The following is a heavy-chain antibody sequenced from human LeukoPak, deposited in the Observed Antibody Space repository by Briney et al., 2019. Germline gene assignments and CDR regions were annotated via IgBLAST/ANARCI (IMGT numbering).Heavy chain of an antibody. V-gene: IGHV3-21*01. CDR3: ASSSPYYYDSSGYYGNWFDP. Sequence: GGSQRLSCAASGFIFSSYSMNWVRQAPGKGLEWVSSISSSSSYIYYGDSVKGRFTISRDNAKNSLYLQMNGLRAEDTAVFYCASSSPYYYDSSGYYGNWFDPWGQGTLVAVSS. D-gene: IGHD3-22*01. CDR1: GFIFSSYS. CDR2: ISSSSSYI. J-gene: IGHJ5*02.